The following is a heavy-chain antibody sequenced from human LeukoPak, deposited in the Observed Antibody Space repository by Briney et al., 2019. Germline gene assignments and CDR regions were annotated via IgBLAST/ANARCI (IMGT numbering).Heavy chain of an antibody. CDR1: GGSISSSSYY. V-gene: IGHV4-39*01. D-gene: IGHD3-22*01. CDR3: ARQSDSSGLIYY. CDR2: IYYSGST. J-gene: IGHJ4*02. Sequence: PSETLSLTCTVSGGSISSSSYYWGWIRQPPGKGLEWIGSIYYSGSTYCNPSLKSRVTISVDTSKNQFSLKLSSVTAADTAVYYCARQSDSSGLIYYWGQGTLVTVSS.